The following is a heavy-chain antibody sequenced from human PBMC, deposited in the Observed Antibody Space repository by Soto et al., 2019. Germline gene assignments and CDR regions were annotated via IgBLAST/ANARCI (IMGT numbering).Heavy chain of an antibody. CDR3: AHRVLRTVFGLVTTTAIYFDF. J-gene: IGHJ4*02. CDR2: IYWDDDK. D-gene: IGHD3-3*01. Sequence: QITLKESGPPVVKPTETLTLTCTFSGFSLTTSGVGVGWVRQSPGKAPEWLALIYWDDDKRYSTSLNSRLIITKDTSKNQVGLTMANVDPADTATYSCAHRVLRTVFGLVTTTAIYFDFWGPGTPVVVSS. CDR1: GFSLTTSGVG. V-gene: IGHV2-5*02.